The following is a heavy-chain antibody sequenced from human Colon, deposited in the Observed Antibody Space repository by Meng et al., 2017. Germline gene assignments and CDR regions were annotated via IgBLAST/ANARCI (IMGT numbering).Heavy chain of an antibody. CDR3: TRDSPLVASIYYLEY. CDR1: CYTLTHNG. V-gene: IGHV1-18*01. Sequence: AQLWWSGAEWKNPGAEVKVSCKASCYTLTHNGISWVRQVPGQGPEWMGWISAYNGDTKYEEKFQGRVTMTTDTSSSTAYMELRSLRSDDTAVYYCTRDSPLVASIYYLEYWGQGTLVTVSS. CDR2: ISAYNGDT. J-gene: IGHJ4*02. D-gene: IGHD5-12*01.